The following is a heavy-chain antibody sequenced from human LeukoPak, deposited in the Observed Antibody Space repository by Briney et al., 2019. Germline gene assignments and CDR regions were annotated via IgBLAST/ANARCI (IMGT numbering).Heavy chain of an antibody. CDR1: GFVFSNYA. CDR3: ARVDFSGYDS. V-gene: IGHV3-64*01. Sequence: GGSLRLSCATSGFVFSNYAMNWVRQAPGKGLEYVSAITGDGSTPYYANSVKGRFTISRDNSRNTLYLQMGSLRSEDMAVYYCARVDFSGYDSWGQGTLVTVSS. D-gene: IGHD5-12*01. CDR2: ITGDGSTP. J-gene: IGHJ5*02.